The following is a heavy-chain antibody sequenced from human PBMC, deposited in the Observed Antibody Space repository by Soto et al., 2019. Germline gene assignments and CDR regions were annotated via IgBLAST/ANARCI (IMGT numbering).Heavy chain of an antibody. J-gene: IGHJ6*02. CDR2: ISSSSSYT. CDR3: ARGPNGLLPTLGYYYGMDV. D-gene: IGHD2-21*02. CDR1: GFTFRDYY. V-gene: IGHV3-11*05. Sequence: QVQLVESGGGLVKPGGSLRLSCAASGFTFRDYYMSWIRQAPGKVLEWVSYISSSSSYTNYADSVKGRFTISRDNAKNSVYLQMNSLRAEDTAVYYCARGPNGLLPTLGYYYGMDVWGQGTTVTVSS.